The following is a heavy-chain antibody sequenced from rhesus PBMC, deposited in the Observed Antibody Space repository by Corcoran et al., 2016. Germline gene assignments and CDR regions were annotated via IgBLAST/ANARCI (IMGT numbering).Heavy chain of an antibody. CDR1: GASLSSPY. Sequence: QGQLQESGPGLVKPSETLPLTCAVSGASLSSPYWRLIRQPPGKGLEWIGYISGGSGSTKYNPSLKGRVTISRDTSKNQISLKLTSVTAADTAVYYCARDESNRFDVWGAGVLVTVSS. CDR3: ARDESNRFDV. CDR2: ISGGSGST. J-gene: IGHJ5-1*01. V-gene: IGHV4S6*01.